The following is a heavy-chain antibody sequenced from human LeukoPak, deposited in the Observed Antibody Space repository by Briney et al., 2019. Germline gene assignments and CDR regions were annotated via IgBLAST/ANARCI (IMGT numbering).Heavy chain of an antibody. Sequence: PSETLSLTCTVSGGSISSGGYYWSWIRQHPGKGLEWIGYIYYSGSTYYNPSLKSRVTISVDTSKNQFSPKLSSVTAADTAVYSCARGQVTRTTVTTQNFFDYWGQGTLVTVSS. V-gene: IGHV4-31*03. CDR2: IYYSGST. CDR3: ARGQVTRTTVTTQNFFDY. CDR1: GGSISSGGYY. D-gene: IGHD4-17*01. J-gene: IGHJ4*02.